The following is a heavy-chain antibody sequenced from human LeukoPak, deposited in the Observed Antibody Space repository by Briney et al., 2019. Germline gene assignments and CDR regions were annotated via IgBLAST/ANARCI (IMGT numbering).Heavy chain of an antibody. CDR3: ARGAYYYED. CDR1: GFTFNDYY. D-gene: IGHD3-22*01. V-gene: IGHV3-11*06. CDR2: IGGSGSYT. Sequence: GGSLRLSCAASGFTFNDYYMSWIRQAPGKGLEWVSYIGGSGSYTNYADSVKGRFTISRDNAKNSLYLQMNSLRAEDTAVYYCARGAYYYEDWGQGTLVTVSS. J-gene: IGHJ4*02.